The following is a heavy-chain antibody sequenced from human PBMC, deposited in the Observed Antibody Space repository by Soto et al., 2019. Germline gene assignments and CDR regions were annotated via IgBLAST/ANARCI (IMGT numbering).Heavy chain of an antibody. CDR1: EFSFDDYA. Sequence: PGGSLRLSCAASEFSFDDYAMSWVRQAPGKGLEWVSSITYTGVSTYYADSVKGRFTISRDNSRDTLFLQMNSLRAEDTAVYYCAGDRRGAPSGFHYWGQGTLVTVSS. CDR2: ITYTGVST. V-gene: IGHV3-23*01. J-gene: IGHJ4*02. D-gene: IGHD3-10*01. CDR3: AGDRRGAPSGFHY.